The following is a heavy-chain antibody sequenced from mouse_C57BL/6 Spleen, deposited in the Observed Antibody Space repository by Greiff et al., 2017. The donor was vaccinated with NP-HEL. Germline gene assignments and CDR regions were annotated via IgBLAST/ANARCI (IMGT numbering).Heavy chain of an antibody. CDR3: ARSAALAREYFDY. J-gene: IGHJ2*01. CDR1: GYTFTDYY. V-gene: IGHV1-26*01. Sequence: EVQLQQSGPELVKPGASVKISCKASGYTFTDYYMNWVKQSHGKSLEWIGDINPNNGGTSYNQKFKGKATLTVDKSSSTAYMELRSLTSEDSAVYYCARSAALAREYFDYWGQGTTLTVSS. CDR2: INPNNGGT.